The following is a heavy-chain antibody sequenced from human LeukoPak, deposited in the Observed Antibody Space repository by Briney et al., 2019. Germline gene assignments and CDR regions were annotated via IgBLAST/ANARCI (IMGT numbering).Heavy chain of an antibody. J-gene: IGHJ5*02. Sequence: SETLSLTCAVYGGSFSGYYWSWIRQPPGKGLEWIGEINHSGSTNYNPSLKSRVTISVDTSKNQLSLKLSSVTAADTAVYYCARRGRGSLRYTLSGNWFDPWGQGTLVTVSS. CDR1: GGSFSGYY. CDR3: ARRGRGSLRYTLSGNWFDP. CDR2: INHSGST. V-gene: IGHV4-34*01. D-gene: IGHD1-26*01.